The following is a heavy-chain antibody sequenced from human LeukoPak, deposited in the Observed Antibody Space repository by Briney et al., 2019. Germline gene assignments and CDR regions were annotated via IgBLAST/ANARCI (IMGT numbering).Heavy chain of an antibody. CDR2: IKSKTDGGTT. CDR3: TPYCSGGSCYSGGDYYGMDV. Sequence: SGGSLRLSCAASGFTFSSYGMHWVRQAPGKGLEWVGRIKSKTDGGTTDYAAPVKGRFTISRDDSKNTLYLQMNSLKTEDTAVYYCTPYCSGGSCYSGGDYYGMDVWGQGTTVTVSS. CDR1: GFTFSSYG. V-gene: IGHV3-15*01. D-gene: IGHD2-15*01. J-gene: IGHJ6*02.